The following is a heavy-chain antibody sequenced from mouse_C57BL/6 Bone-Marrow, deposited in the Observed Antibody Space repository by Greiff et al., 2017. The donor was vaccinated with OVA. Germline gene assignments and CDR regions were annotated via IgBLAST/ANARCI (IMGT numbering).Heavy chain of an antibody. V-gene: IGHV1-26*01. CDR3: ASLLRVYFDY. CDR1: GYTFTDYY. D-gene: IGHD1-1*01. Sequence: EVQLQQSGPELVKPGASVKISCKASGYTFTDYYMNWVKQSHGKSLEWIGDINPNNGGTSYNQKFKGKATLTVDKSSSTAYMELRSLTSEDSAVYYCASLLRVYFDYWGKTPTLT. CDR2: INPNNGGT. J-gene: IGHJ2*01.